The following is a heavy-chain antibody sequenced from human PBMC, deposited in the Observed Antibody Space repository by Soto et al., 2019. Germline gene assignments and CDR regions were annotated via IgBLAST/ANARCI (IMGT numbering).Heavy chain of an antibody. CDR2: INPKTAAT. Sequence: QVQLVQSGAEVKKSGASVKVSCKPSGYSSSDYFIQWVRQAPGQGLEWVAWINPKTAATNYAKKSQGRVSVTWDTSSTTAYMELTSLRPDDTAVYYCARIKWGLNYYNGMDVWGQGTTVIVSS. V-gene: IGHV1-2*02. CDR1: GYSSSDYF. D-gene: IGHD1-26*01. J-gene: IGHJ6*02. CDR3: ARIKWGLNYYNGMDV.